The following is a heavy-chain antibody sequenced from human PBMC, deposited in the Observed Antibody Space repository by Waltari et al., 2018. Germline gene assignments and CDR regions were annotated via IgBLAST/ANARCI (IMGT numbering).Heavy chain of an antibody. D-gene: IGHD3-16*01. Sequence: EVQLVESGGGLVQPGGSLRLSCAASGFTFSSYSMNWVRQAPGMGLEWFSYISSSSTIYYADSVKGRVTISSDNAKNSLYLQMNSLSAEDTAVYYCARDGGKGAFDIWGQGTMVTVSS. CDR2: ISSSSTI. CDR3: ARDGGKGAFDI. CDR1: GFTFSSYS. V-gene: IGHV3-48*01. J-gene: IGHJ3*02.